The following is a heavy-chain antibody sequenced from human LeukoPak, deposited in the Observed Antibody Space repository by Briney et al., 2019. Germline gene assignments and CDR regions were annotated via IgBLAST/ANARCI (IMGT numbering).Heavy chain of an antibody. CDR3: ARDHYGYYGSGSYRRFDY. Sequence: GGSLRLSCAASGFIFSDYYMTWIRQAPGKGLEWVPYISSGSSYTNYADSVKGRFTISRDNAKNSLYLQMNSLRAEDTAVYYCARDHYGYYGSGSYRRFDYWGQGTLVTVSS. CDR2: ISSGSSYT. V-gene: IGHV3-11*06. J-gene: IGHJ4*02. CDR1: GFIFSDYY. D-gene: IGHD3-10*01.